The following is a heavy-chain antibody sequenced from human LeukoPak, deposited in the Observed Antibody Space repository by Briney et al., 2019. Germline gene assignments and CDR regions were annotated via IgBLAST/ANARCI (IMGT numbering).Heavy chain of an antibody. CDR2: FDPEDGET. Sequence: ASVKVSCKVSGYTLTELSMHWVRQAPGKGLEWMGGFDPEDGETIYAQKFQGRVTMTEDTSTDTAYMELSSLRSEDTAVYYCATDLWRQPTRRWFDPWGQGTLVTVSS. D-gene: IGHD2-21*01. CDR3: ATDLWRQPTRRWFDP. CDR1: GYTLTELS. V-gene: IGHV1-24*01. J-gene: IGHJ5*02.